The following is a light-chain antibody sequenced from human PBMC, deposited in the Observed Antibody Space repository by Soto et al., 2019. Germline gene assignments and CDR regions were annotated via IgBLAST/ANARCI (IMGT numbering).Light chain of an antibody. J-gene: IGKJ1*01. CDR1: QSISSY. CDR2: GAS. Sequence: TQHPSSLSASVGDRVTITCRASQSISSYLAWYQQKPGQAPRLLIYGASSRATGIPDRFTGSGSGTDFTLTISRLEPEDFAVYYCQQYVSSPWAFGQGTKVDI. CDR3: QQYVSSPWA. V-gene: IGKV3-20*01.